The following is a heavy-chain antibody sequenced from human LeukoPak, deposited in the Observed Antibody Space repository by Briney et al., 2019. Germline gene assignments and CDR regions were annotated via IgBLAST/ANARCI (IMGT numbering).Heavy chain of an antibody. Sequence: SETLSLTCAVHGASFSGYYWSWIRQPPGKGLEWIGEINHTGNTNYNPSLKSRVTISVDTSKNQFSLKLSSVTAADTAVYYCARGPRDSSSRYLNYWGQGTLVAVSS. CDR3: ARGPRDSSSRYLNY. CDR2: INHTGNT. D-gene: IGHD6-13*01. V-gene: IGHV4-34*01. CDR1: GASFSGYY. J-gene: IGHJ4*02.